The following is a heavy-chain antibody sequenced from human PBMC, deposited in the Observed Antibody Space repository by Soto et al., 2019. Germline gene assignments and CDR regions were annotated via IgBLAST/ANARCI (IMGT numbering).Heavy chain of an antibody. CDR3: ARGGGERPLDY. CDR2: IYSGGST. V-gene: IGHV3-53*01. J-gene: IGHJ4*02. CDR1: GFTVSSNY. Sequence: GGSLRLSCAASGFTVSSNYMTWVRQAPGKGLEWVSVIYSGGSTYYADSVKGRFTISRDNSKNTLYFQMNSLRGEDTAVYYCARGGGERPLDYWGQGTLVTVSS. D-gene: IGHD2-21*01.